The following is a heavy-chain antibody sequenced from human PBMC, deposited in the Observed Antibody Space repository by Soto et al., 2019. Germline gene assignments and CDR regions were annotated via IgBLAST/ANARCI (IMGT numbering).Heavy chain of an antibody. V-gene: IGHV4-31*03. CDR2: IYYTGST. Sequence: QVQLQESGPGLVKPSQTLSLTCTVSGGSISSGCYYWIWIRQHPGKGREWIGYIYYTGSTYYNPSLKSRVTISVDTSKNQFSLKMSSVTDADTAVYYCATVYMVRGVRTLDYWGQGTLVTVSS. D-gene: IGHD3-10*01. J-gene: IGHJ4*02. CDR1: GGSISSGCYY. CDR3: ATVYMVRGVRTLDY.